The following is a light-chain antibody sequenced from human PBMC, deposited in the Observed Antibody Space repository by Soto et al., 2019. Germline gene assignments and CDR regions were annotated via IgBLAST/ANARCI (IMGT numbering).Light chain of an antibody. V-gene: IGLV1-36*01. CDR3: AAWDDSLKGYV. CDR1: SSNIGNNA. Sequence: HSVLTQPPSVSEAPRQRVTISCSGSSSNIGNNAVNWYQQLPGKAPKLLIYYDDLLPSGVSDRFSGSKSGTSASLAISGLQSEDEADYYSAAWDDSLKGYVFGTGTKSPS. J-gene: IGLJ1*01. CDR2: YDD.